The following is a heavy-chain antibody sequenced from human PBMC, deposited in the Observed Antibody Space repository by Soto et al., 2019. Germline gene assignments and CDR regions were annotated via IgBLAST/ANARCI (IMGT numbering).Heavy chain of an antibody. CDR2: IWYDGSNK. Sequence: QVQLVESGGGVVQPGRSLRLSCAAAGFTFSSYGMHWVRQAPGKGLEWVAVIWYDGSNKYYADSVKGRFTISRDNSKKPLYLQMNSLRAEDTAVYYCARDGGPLGAFDIWGQGTMVTVSS. CDR1: GFTFSSYG. CDR3: ARDGGPLGAFDI. J-gene: IGHJ3*02. V-gene: IGHV3-33*01. D-gene: IGHD3-16*01.